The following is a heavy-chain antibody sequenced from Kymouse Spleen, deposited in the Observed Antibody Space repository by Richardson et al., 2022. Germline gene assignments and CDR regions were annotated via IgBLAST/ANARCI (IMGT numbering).Heavy chain of an antibody. V-gene: IGHV4-39*01. CDR2: IYYSGST. CDR1: GGSISSSSYY. CDR3: ARHGTGTTGVDY. J-gene: IGHJ4*02. D-gene: IGHD1-7*01. Sequence: QLQLQESGPGLVKPSETLSLTCTVSGGSISSSSYYWGWIRQPPGKGLEWIGSIYYSGSTYYNPSLKSRVTISVDTSKNQFSLKLSSVTAADTAVYYCARHGTGTTGVDYWGQGTLVTVSS.